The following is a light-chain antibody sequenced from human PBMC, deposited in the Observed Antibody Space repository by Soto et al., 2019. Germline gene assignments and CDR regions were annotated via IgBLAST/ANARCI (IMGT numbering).Light chain of an antibody. V-gene: IGLV1-44*01. Sequence: QAVVTQPPSASGTPGQRVTISCSGSSSNIGSNAVNWYQQLPGTAPKLLIFSNNQRPSGVPDRFSGSKSGISASLAISGLQSEDEADYYCAAWDDSLNGHEVFGGGTKLTVL. CDR2: SNN. J-gene: IGLJ2*01. CDR1: SSNIGSNA. CDR3: AAWDDSLNGHEV.